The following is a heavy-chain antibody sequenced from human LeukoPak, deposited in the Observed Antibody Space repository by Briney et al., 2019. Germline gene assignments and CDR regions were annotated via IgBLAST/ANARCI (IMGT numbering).Heavy chain of an antibody. Sequence: GESLKISCKGSGYSFTSYWIGWVRQMPGKGLEWMGIIYPGDSDTRYSPSFQGQVTISADKSISTAYLQWSSLKASDTAMYYCARPYCSSTSCNDAFDIWGQGTMVTVSP. J-gene: IGHJ3*02. CDR2: IYPGDSDT. CDR1: GYSFTSYW. V-gene: IGHV5-51*01. D-gene: IGHD2-2*01. CDR3: ARPYCSSTSCNDAFDI.